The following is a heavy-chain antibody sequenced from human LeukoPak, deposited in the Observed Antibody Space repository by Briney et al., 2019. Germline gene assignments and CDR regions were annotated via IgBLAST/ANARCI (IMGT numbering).Heavy chain of an antibody. CDR2: IYHSGST. V-gene: IGHV4-59*08. D-gene: IGHD3-22*01. CDR1: GGSISSYY. J-gene: IGHJ3*02. Sequence: SETLPLTCTVSGGSISSYYWSWIRQPPGKGLEWIGIIYHSGSTYYNPSLKSRVTISADTSKNQFSLKLSSVTAADTAVYYCARANYYDTSGYSRGAFDIWGQGTMVTVSS. CDR3: ARANYYDTSGYSRGAFDI.